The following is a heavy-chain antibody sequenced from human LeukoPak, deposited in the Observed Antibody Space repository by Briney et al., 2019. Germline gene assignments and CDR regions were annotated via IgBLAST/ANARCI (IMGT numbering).Heavy chain of an antibody. V-gene: IGHV4-4*02. CDR2: VHLNGRT. Sequence: SETLSLTCGVSGGSISSTNWWTWVRQPPGKGLEWIGEVHLNGRTNDNPSLRSRLTMSVDLSENHISLKLASVTAADTAVYYCARGALRSELDYWGQGTLVTVSS. CDR1: GGSISSTNW. CDR3: ARGALRSELDY. D-gene: IGHD4-17*01. J-gene: IGHJ4*02.